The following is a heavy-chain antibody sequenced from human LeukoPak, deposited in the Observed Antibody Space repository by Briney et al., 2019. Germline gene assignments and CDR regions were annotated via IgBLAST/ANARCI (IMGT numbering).Heavy chain of an antibody. Sequence: GGSLRLSCAASGFTFSSYAMSWVRQAPGKGLEWVSAISGSGGSTYYADSVKGRFTISRDNSKNTLYLQMNSLRAEDMAVYYCAKNGIYGSTEYYFDYWGQGTLVTVSS. CDR1: GFTFSSYA. D-gene: IGHD4-17*01. CDR3: AKNGIYGSTEYYFDY. J-gene: IGHJ4*02. CDR2: ISGSGGST. V-gene: IGHV3-23*01.